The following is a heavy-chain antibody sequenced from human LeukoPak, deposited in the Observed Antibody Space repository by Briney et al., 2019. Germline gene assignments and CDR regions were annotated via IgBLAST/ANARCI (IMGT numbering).Heavy chain of an antibody. V-gene: IGHV1-18*01. D-gene: IGHD5-24*01. J-gene: IGHJ4*02. CDR3: AREGRIEMATPTFDY. CDR2: ISAYNGNT. Sequence: ASVTVSCQPSRYTFTSYGISWVRQAPGEGREGMGWISAYNGNTNYAQQLQGRVTMPTDTCTSTAYMERRSLRSEDTAVYYCAREGRIEMATPTFDYWGQGTLVTVSS. CDR1: RYTFTSYG.